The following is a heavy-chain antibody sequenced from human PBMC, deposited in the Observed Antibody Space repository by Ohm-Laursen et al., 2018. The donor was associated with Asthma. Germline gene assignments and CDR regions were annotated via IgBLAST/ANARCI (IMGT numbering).Heavy chain of an antibody. J-gene: IGHJ6*02. V-gene: IGHV3-23*01. Sequence: SLRLSCAASGFTFSSYAMSWVRQAPGKGLEWVSAISGSGGSTYYADSVKGRFIVSRDNSRNTLFLQMNSLRAEDTAVYYCAKVVLMDVWGQGTTVTVSS. CDR2: ISGSGGST. D-gene: IGHD3-16*02. CDR3: AKVVLMDV. CDR1: GFTFSSYA.